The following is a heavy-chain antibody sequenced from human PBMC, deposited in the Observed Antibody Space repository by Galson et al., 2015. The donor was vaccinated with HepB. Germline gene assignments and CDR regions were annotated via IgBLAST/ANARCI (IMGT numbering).Heavy chain of an antibody. Sequence: SLRLSCAASGFTFSSYGMHWVRQAPGKGLEWVAVIWYDGSNKYYADSVKGRFTISRDNSKNTLYLQMNSLRAEDTAVYYCARAHYDSSGYYSYWGQGTLVTVSS. J-gene: IGHJ4*02. CDR2: IWYDGSNK. D-gene: IGHD3-22*01. V-gene: IGHV3-33*08. CDR3: ARAHYDSSGYYSY. CDR1: GFTFSSYG.